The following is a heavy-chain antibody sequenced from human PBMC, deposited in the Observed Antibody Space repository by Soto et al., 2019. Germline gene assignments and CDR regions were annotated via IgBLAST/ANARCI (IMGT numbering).Heavy chain of an antibody. D-gene: IGHD2-21*01. J-gene: IGHJ4*02. V-gene: IGHV3-53*04. Sequence: EVQLVESGGGLVQPGGSLRLSCAASGFAVSSKYMSWVRQAPGKGLEWVSDIYSGGDTFYGDSVKGRFAVSRHNSENTLYLQMNSLRGEYTAVYYCARRGGDYYDCWGPGTLVTVSS. CDR2: IYSGGDT. CDR1: GFAVSSKY. CDR3: ARRGGDYYDC.